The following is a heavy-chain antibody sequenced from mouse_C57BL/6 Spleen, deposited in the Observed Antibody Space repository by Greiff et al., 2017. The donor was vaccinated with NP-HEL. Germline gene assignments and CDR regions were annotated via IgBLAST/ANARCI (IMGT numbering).Heavy chain of an antibody. CDR3: ARAMIRNYAMDY. D-gene: IGHD2-4*01. CDR2: ISSGSSTI. Sequence: DVHLVESGGGLVKPGGSLKLSCAASGFTFSDYGMHWVRQAPEKGLEWVAYISSGSSTIYYADTVKGRFTISRDNAKNTLFLQMTSLRSEDTAMYYCARAMIRNYAMDYWGQGTSVTVSS. CDR1: GFTFSDYG. J-gene: IGHJ4*01. V-gene: IGHV5-17*01.